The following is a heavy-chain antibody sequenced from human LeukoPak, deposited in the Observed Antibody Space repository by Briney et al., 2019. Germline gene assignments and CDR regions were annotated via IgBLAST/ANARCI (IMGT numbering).Heavy chain of an antibody. D-gene: IGHD3-10*01. J-gene: IGHJ4*02. CDR1: GYTFTSYY. V-gene: IGHV1-46*01. CDR2: INPSGGST. CDR3: ARDPMVRGVIRDYFDY. Sequence: ASVKVSCKASGYTFTSYYMHWVRQAPGQGLEWMGIINPSGGSTSYAQKFQGRVTMTRDTSTSTAYMELSSLRSEDTAVYYCARDPMVRGVIRDYFDYWGQGTLVTVSS.